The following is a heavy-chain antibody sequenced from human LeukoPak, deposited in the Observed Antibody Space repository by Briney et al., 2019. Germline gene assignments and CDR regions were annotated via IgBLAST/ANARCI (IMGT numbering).Heavy chain of an antibody. D-gene: IGHD6-19*01. CDR3: ARDPGAVAGDLAADY. V-gene: IGHV1-69*13. CDR2: IIPIFGTA. Sequence: PRASVKVSCKASGGTFSSYAISWVRQAPGQGLEWMGGIIPIFGTANYAQKFQGRVTITADESTSTAYMELSSLRSEDTAVYYCARDPGAVAGDLAADYWGQGTLVTVSS. J-gene: IGHJ4*02. CDR1: GGTFSSYA.